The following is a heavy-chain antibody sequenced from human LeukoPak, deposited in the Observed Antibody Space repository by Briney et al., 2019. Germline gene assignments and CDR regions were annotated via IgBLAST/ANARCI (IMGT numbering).Heavy chain of an antibody. CDR1: GYTFTSYY. D-gene: IGHD5-24*01. V-gene: IGHV1-46*01. CDR3: ARDRLQKYYYYGMGV. CDR2: INPSGGST. Sequence: ASVKVSCKASGYTFTSYYMHWVRQAPGQGLEWMGIINPSGGSTSYAQKFQGRVTMTRDTSTSTVYMELSSLRSEDTAVYYCARDRLQKYYYYGMGVWGQGTTVTVSS. J-gene: IGHJ6*02.